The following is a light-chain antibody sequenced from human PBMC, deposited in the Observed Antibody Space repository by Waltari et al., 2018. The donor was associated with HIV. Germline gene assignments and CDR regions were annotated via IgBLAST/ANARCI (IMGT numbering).Light chain of an antibody. CDR1: NIGSKS. Sequence: SYVLTKTTSVSVAPGQTAWITCGVNNIGSKSVHWYKQKPGQAPVLVVYDDNDRPSGIPERFFGSNSGNTATLTITRVEAGDEADYYCHVWDMGSDHPDVVFCGGTKLTVL. CDR3: HVWDMGSDHPDVV. J-gene: IGLJ2*01. V-gene: IGLV3-21*02. CDR2: DDN.